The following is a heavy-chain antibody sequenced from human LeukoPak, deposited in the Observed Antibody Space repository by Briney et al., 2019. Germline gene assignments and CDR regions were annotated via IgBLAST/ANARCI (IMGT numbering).Heavy chain of an antibody. D-gene: IGHD6-13*01. J-gene: IGHJ4*02. CDR1: GFTFTTYG. V-gene: IGHV3-33*01. CDR2: IWYDGSSE. Sequence: PGGSLRLSCAASGFTFTTYGMHWVRQAPGKGLKWVALIWYDGSSEYYAESVKGRFTISRDNSKNTVYLQMNSLRAEDTAVYYCARDRLSSSQNNYFDYWGQGTLVTVSS. CDR3: ARDRLSSSQNNYFDY.